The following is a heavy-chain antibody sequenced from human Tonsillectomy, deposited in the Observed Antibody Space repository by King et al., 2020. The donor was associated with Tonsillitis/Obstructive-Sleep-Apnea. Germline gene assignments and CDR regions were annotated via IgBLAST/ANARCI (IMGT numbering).Heavy chain of an antibody. CDR1: GGSFSDSY. J-gene: IGHJ6*03. V-gene: IGHV4-34*01. Sequence: VQLPQWGAGLLKPSETLSLTCAVYGGSFSDSYWTWVRQPPGKGLEWVGEVTHTGSTNYSPSLKSRVTISVDTSKNQFSLKLRSVTAADTAVYYCARGHLETFPDYYFYYYMDVWGKGTTVTVSS. CDR3: ARGHLETFPDYYFYYYMDV. D-gene: IGHD1-14*01. CDR2: VTHTGST.